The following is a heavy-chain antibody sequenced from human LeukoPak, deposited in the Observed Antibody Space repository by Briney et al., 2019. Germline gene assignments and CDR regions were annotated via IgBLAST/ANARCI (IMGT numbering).Heavy chain of an antibody. CDR2: IKEDGREK. V-gene: IGHV3-7*01. CDR1: GFTFSGYW. Sequence: GGSLRLSCAASGFTFSGYWMTWVRQAPGKGLEWVASIKEDGREKYYVDSVKGRFTISRDNSKNTLYLQMNSLRAEDTAVYYCVKESDEYSSSSSDYWGQGTLVTVSS. D-gene: IGHD6-6*01. J-gene: IGHJ4*02. CDR3: VKESDEYSSSSSDY.